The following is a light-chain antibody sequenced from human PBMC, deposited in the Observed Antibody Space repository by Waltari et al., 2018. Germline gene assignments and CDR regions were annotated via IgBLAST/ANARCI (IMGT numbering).Light chain of an antibody. J-gene: IGKJ4*01. V-gene: IGKV3-15*01. Sequence: EIVMTQAPVTLSVSPGERATLFCRASQRVSSNLAWYQQKPGRGPRLLIYGASIRATGIPARFTGSGSGTEFTLTISRVQSEDFAVYFCQHYNNRPLTFGGGTKVEI. CDR2: GAS. CDR3: QHYNNRPLT. CDR1: QRVSSN.